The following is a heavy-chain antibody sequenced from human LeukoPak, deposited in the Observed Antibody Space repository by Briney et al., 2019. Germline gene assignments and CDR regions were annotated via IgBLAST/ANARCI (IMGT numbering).Heavy chain of an antibody. V-gene: IGHV3-33*06. D-gene: IGHD4-11*01. J-gene: IGHJ4*02. Sequence: GGSLRLSCAASGFSFSNSWMHWVRQAPGKGLEWVAVIWSDASNKFYADSVRGRFTISRDDSRKTVYLQMERMTAEDTAIYYCAKDAQRGFDYSNSLEYWGQGALVTVAS. CDR2: IWSDASNK. CDR1: GFSFSNSW. CDR3: AKDAQRGFDYSNSLEY.